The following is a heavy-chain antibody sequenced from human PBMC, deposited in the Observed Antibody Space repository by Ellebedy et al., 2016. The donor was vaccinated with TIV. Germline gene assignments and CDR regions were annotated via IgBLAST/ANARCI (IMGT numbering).Heavy chain of an antibody. J-gene: IGHJ4*02. D-gene: IGHD3-10*01. Sequence: ASVKVSCKASGYTFTSYGISWVRQAPGQGLEWMGWISAYNGNTNYAQKLQGRVTMTTDTSTSTAYMELRSLRSDDTAVYYCARVRADYTYGSGSYDLNYWGQGTLVTVSS. CDR1: GYTFTSYG. CDR2: ISAYNGNT. V-gene: IGHV1-18*04. CDR3: ARVRADYTYGSGSYDLNY.